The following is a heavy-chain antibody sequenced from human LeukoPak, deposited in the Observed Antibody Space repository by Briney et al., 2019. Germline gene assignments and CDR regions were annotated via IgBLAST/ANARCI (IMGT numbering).Heavy chain of an antibody. CDR2: FDPEDGET. J-gene: IGHJ4*02. V-gene: IGHV1-24*01. CDR3: ATDRGYYGSGPSVY. D-gene: IGHD3-10*01. CDR1: GYTLTELS. Sequence: GASVKASCKVSGYTLTELSMHWVRQAPGKGLEWMGGFDPEDGETIYAQKFQGRVTMTEDTSTDTAYMELSSLRSEDTAVYYCATDRGYYGSGPSVYWGQGTLVTVSS.